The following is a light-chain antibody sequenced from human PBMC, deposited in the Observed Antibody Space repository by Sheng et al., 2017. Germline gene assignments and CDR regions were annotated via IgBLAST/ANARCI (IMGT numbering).Light chain of an antibody. CDR1: QSVGSN. CDR3: QQYNNWPPRT. J-gene: IGKJ1*01. CDR2: DAS. Sequence: EIVITQSPATLSVSPGERATLSCRAGQSVGSNLAWYQQKPGQAPRLLIYDASTRATGVPPRFSGSGSGTEFTLTISSLQSEDFAVYYCQQYNNWPPRTFGQGTKVEIK. V-gene: IGKV3-15*01.